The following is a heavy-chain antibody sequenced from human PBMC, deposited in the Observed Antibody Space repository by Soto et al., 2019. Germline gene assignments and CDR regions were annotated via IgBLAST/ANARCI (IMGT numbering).Heavy chain of an antibody. CDR3: ARDRGYSYGYGFPDY. CDR2: INPSGGST. D-gene: IGHD5-18*01. V-gene: IGHV1-46*01. J-gene: IGHJ4*02. Sequence: ASVKVSCKASGYTFTSYYMHWVRQAPGRGLEWMGIINPSGGSTSYAQKFQGRVTMTRDTSTSTVYMELSSLRSEDTAVYYCARDRGYSYGYGFPDYWGQGTLVTVSS. CDR1: GYTFTSYY.